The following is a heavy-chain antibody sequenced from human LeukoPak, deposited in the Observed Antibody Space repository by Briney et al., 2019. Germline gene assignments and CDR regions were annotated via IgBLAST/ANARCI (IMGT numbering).Heavy chain of an antibody. CDR2: VSGSGGRT. J-gene: IGHJ4*02. CDR3: AKDGQVRGAIPHYSDS. CDR1: GFTFSSYG. Sequence: GGSLRLSCAASGFTFSSYGMTWVRQAPGKGLEWVSTVSGSGGRTYYADSVKGRFTISGDNSNNTLYLHMNRLRAEDTALYSCAKDGQVRGAIPHYSDSWGQGTLVTVSS. V-gene: IGHV3-23*01. D-gene: IGHD3-10*01.